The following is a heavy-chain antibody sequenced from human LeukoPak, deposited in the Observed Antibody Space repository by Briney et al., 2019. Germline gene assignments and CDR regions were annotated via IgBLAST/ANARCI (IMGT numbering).Heavy chain of an antibody. CDR1: GFTFSSHG. CDR2: MRHDGSIK. CDR3: AKDPLDSRRRLSGEESSGFYYRYFDY. D-gene: IGHD3-22*01. J-gene: IGHJ4*02. V-gene: IGHV3-30*02. Sequence: PGGSLRLSCEASGFTFSSHGMHWVRQAPGKGPEWVAFMRHDGSIKYYVDSVKGRFTISGDNSKNTLYLQMNSLRAEDTAIYFCAKDPLDSRRRLSGEESSGFYYRYFDYWGQGTLVTVSS.